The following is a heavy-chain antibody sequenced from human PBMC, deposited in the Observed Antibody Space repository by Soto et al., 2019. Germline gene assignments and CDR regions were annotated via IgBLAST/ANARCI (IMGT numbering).Heavy chain of an antibody. CDR1: GFTFSRYA. D-gene: IGHD6-19*01. CDR2: ISGSGGST. V-gene: IGHV3-23*01. J-gene: IGHJ6*02. CDR3: AKSSVGDSSGWYGAYYYYYYGMDV. Sequence: VGSLRLSGAASGFTFSRYAMSWVRQAPGKGLEWVSAISGSGGSTYYADSVKGRFTISRDNSKNTLYLQMNSLRAEDAAVYYCAKSSVGDSSGWYGAYYYYYYGMDVWGQGTTVTVSS.